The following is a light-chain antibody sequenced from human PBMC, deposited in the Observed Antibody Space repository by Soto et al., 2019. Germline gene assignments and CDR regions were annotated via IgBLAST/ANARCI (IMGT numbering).Light chain of an antibody. CDR1: QDISKY. V-gene: IGKV1-33*01. CDR2: DAS. J-gene: IGKJ4*01. Sequence: DIQMTQSPSSLSASVGDRVTITCQASQDISKYLNWYQQKPGKAPKLLIYDASNLETGVPSRFSGSGSGTDFSFTISSLQPEDISTYYCQKYDNVPLTFGGGTKADIK. CDR3: QKYDNVPLT.